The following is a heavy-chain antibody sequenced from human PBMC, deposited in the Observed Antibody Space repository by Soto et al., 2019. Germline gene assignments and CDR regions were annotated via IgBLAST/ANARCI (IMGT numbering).Heavy chain of an antibody. CDR3: GGGRNNYGSYSARDV. Sequence: QVQLVESGGGVVQPGRSLRLACVVSGFTFSTYAMHWVRRAPGKGLEWVAVMSYDGGHKYYADSVKGRFTISRDNSKNTLILQRTTWEGEDTAWYYGGGGRNNYGSYSARDVWGQGPRATSSS. CDR1: GFTFSTYA. D-gene: IGHD2-15*01. V-gene: IGHV3-30-3*01. CDR2: MSYDGGHK. J-gene: IGHJ6*02.